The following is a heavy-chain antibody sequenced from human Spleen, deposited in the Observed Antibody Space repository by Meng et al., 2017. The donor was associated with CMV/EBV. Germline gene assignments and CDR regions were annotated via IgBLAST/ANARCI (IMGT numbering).Heavy chain of an antibody. CDR1: GYLFTGYQ. V-gene: IGHV1-2*02. J-gene: IGHJ4*02. CDR2: INPNSGGP. CDR3: ARSGGIPARRGHLDY. D-gene: IGHD6-6*01. Sequence: ASVKVSCKASGYLFTGYQIHWVRQAPEQRLEWMGWINPNSGGPIYAPKFQGRLTVTRDTSINTAYMELSRLTSDDTAVYFCARSGGIPARRGHLDYWGRGTLVTVPQ.